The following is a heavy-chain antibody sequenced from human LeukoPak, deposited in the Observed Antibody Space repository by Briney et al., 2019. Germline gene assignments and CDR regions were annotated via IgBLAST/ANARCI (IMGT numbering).Heavy chain of an antibody. D-gene: IGHD1-26*01. V-gene: IGHV4-39*01. J-gene: IGHJ4*02. CDR2: IYSGGST. CDR3: ARQGVVGATGFDY. Sequence: PSETLSLTCSVSGGSISSISYYWGWIRQPPGKGLEWIGNIYSGGSTYNNPSLKSRVIKSVDTSKNQFSLKLTSVTAADTAVYYCARQGVVGATGFDYWGQGTLVTVSS. CDR1: GGSISSISYY.